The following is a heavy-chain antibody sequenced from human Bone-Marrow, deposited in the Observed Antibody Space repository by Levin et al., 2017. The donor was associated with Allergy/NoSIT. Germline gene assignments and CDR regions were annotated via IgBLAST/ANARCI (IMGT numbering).Heavy chain of an antibody. D-gene: IGHD4-17*01. CDR1: GYTFTSYY. CDR2: INPSGGST. V-gene: IGHV1-46*01. J-gene: IGHJ4*02. CDR3: ARSYGAEVDY. Sequence: GESLKISCKASGYTFTSYYMHWVRQAPGQGLEWMGIINPSGGSTSYAQKFQGRVTMTRDTSTSTVYMELSSLRSEDTAVYYCARSYGAEVDYWGQGTLVTVSS.